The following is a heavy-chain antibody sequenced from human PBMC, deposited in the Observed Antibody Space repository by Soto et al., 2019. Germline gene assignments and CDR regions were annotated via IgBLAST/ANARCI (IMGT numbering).Heavy chain of an antibody. Sequence: PSETLSLTCTVSGGSISRGGYYWSWIRQHPGKGLEWIGYIYHSGSAFYNPSLKSRVTISVDTSKNQFSLKLNSVTAADTAVYYCARDAMAGGYYYGMDVWGQGTTVTVSS. CDR1: GGSISRGGYY. V-gene: IGHV4-31*03. CDR2: IYHSGSA. CDR3: ARDAMAGGYYYGMDV. D-gene: IGHD3-10*01. J-gene: IGHJ6*02.